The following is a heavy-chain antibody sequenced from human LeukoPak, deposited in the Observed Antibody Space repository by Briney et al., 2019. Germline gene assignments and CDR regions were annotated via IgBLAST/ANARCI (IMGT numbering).Heavy chain of an antibody. Sequence: PSETLSLTSRVPGGSIRGGSYYSGWISQPPGEGLEWLWCIYYSGSTYYNPSLKSRVTISIDTSKNQFSLKLSSVTAADTAVYYCARDLYSSRTNDAFVIWGQGTVVTVSS. CDR2: IYYSGST. D-gene: IGHD6-13*01. J-gene: IGHJ3*02. V-gene: IGHV4-39*07. CDR1: GGSIRGGSYY. CDR3: ARDLYSSRTNDAFVI.